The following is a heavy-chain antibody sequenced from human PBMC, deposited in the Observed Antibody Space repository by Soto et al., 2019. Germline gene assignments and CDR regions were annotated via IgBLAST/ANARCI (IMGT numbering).Heavy chain of an antibody. CDR1: GFMFSSYW. Sequence: GGSLRLSCAASGFMFSSYWMHWVRQGPGKGLVWVSRISGDGSSISYADSVKGRFTISRDNSKNTLYLQMNSLRAEDTAVYYCAKDSGKYYYDSSGYSRSWGQGTLVTVSS. J-gene: IGHJ4*02. V-gene: IGHV3-74*01. CDR2: ISGDGSSI. CDR3: AKDSGKYYYDSSGYSRS. D-gene: IGHD3-22*01.